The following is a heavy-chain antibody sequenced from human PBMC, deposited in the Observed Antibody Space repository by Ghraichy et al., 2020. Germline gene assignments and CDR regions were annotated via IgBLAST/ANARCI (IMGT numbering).Heavy chain of an antibody. CDR2: INHSGST. CDR1: GGSFSGYY. Sequence: LSLTCAVYGGSFSGYYWSWIRQPPGKGLEWIGEINHSGSTNYNPSLKSRVTISVDTSKNQFSLKLSSVTAADTAVYYCARPRYDVGLDGMDVWGQGTTVTVSS. V-gene: IGHV4-34*01. D-gene: IGHD3-3*01. CDR3: ARPRYDVGLDGMDV. J-gene: IGHJ6*02.